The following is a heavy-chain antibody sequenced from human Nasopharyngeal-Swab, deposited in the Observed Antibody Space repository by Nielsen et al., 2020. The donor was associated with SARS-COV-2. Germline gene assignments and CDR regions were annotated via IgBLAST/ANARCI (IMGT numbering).Heavy chain of an antibody. CDR1: GYSFICHW. D-gene: IGHD2-8*02. J-gene: IGHJ4*02. V-gene: IGHV5-10-1*01. CDR2: IDPSDSDT. Sequence: GESLKISCKGSGYSFICHWITWVRQMPGKGLEWMGRIDPSDSDTNYSPSCQGHVTISVDKSTSTAYLQWSSLKASDTAMYYCARQFTGGGENDYWGQGTLVTVSS. CDR3: ARQFTGGGENDY.